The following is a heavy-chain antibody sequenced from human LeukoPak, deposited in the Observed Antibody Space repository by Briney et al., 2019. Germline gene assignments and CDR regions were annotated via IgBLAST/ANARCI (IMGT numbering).Heavy chain of an antibody. CDR1: GFTFSNYI. D-gene: IGHD3-22*01. CDR2: ISSSGTTI. Sequence: GGSLRLSCVASGFTFSNYIMSWVRQAPGKGLEWVSYISSSGTTIYYADSIKGRFTISRDNAKNSLYLQMSSLRDEDTAMYYCSSESRYWGQGTLVIVSS. CDR3: SSESRY. J-gene: IGHJ4*02. V-gene: IGHV3-48*02.